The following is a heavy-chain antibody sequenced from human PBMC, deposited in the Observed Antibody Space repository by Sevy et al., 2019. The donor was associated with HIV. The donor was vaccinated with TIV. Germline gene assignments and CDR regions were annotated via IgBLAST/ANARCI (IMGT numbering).Heavy chain of an antibody. D-gene: IGHD2-2*01. CDR2: INESGIT. V-gene: IGHV4-34*01. CDR3: ARSPPVVVVPGAPSWFDP. J-gene: IGHJ5*02. CDR1: DGSFSGYY. Sequence: LPETLSLTCAVHDGSFSGYYWNWIRQLPGKGLEWIGEINESGITYYNPSLKSRVTISVDTSKKQFSLKLNSVTAVDSAVYFCARSPPVVVVPGAPSWFDPWGQGTLVTVSS.